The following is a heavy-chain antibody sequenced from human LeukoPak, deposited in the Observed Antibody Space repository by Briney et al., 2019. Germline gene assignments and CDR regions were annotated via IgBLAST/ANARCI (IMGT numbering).Heavy chain of an antibody. Sequence: ASVKVSCKASGYTFTSYDINWVRQATGQGLEWMGWMNPNSGNTGYAQKFQGRVTITRNTSISTAYMELGSLRSEDTAVYYCARSPWGYCSSTSCKDNWFDPWGQGTLVTVSS. CDR3: ARSPWGYCSSTSCKDNWFDP. V-gene: IGHV1-8*03. D-gene: IGHD2-2*01. CDR1: GYTFTSYD. J-gene: IGHJ5*02. CDR2: MNPNSGNT.